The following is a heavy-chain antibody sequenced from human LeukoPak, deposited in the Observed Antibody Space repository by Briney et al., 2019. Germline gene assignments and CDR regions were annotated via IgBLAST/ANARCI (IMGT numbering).Heavy chain of an antibody. Sequence: GECLRLAFSASGLTFTTYTVDSVRQAPGKGLGWISSIISSSDYIYYAASVRGRFPVSRHNSKPPLFLQLHSLRAEDTVVYYWAREVRPAMCGFDIWGQETMVSVSS. V-gene: IGHV3-21*01. D-gene: IGHD2-2*01. CDR3: AREVRPAMCGFDI. J-gene: IGHJ3*02. CDR2: IISSSDYI. CDR1: GLTFTTYT.